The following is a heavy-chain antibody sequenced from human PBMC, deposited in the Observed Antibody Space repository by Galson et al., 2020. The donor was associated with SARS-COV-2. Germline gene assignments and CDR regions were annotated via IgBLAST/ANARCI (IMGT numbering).Heavy chain of an antibody. CDR1: GGSISSYY. D-gene: IGHD3-22*01. CDR2: IYYSGST. CDR3: ARLVSSSSGYYLLRDDAFDI. V-gene: IGHV4-59*01. J-gene: IGHJ3*02. Sequence: SETLSLTCTVSGGSISSYYWSWIRQPPGKGLEWIGYIYYSGSTNYNPSLKSRVTISVDTSKNQFSLKLSSVTAADTAVYYCARLVSSSSGYYLLRDDAFDIWGQGTMVTVSS.